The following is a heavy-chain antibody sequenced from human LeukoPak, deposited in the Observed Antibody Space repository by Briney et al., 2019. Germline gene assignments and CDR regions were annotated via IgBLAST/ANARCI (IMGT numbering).Heavy chain of an antibody. V-gene: IGHV4-31*03. CDR2: IYYSGST. J-gene: IGHJ4*02. CDR3: ARGYDFWSGYYNEPYYFDY. CDR1: GGSISSGGYY. Sequence: PSQTLSLTCTVSGGSISSGGYYWGWIRQHPGKGLEWIGYIYYSGSTYYNPSLKSRVTISVDTSKNQFSLKLSSVTAADTAVYYCARGYDFWSGYYNEPYYFDYWGQGTLVTVSS. D-gene: IGHD3-3*01.